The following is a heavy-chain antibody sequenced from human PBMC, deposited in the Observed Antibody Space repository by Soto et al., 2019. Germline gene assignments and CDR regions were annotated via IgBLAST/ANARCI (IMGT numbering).Heavy chain of an antibody. D-gene: IGHD6-13*01. CDR2: ISYDGSNK. V-gene: IGHV3-30*18. Sequence: GGSLRLSCAASGFTFSSYGMHWVRQAPGKGLEWVAVISYDGSNKYYADSVKGRFTISRDNSKNTLYLQMNSLRAEDTAVYYCAKDRVAAAVWYYFDYWGQGTLVTVSS. J-gene: IGHJ4*02. CDR1: GFTFSSYG. CDR3: AKDRVAAAVWYYFDY.